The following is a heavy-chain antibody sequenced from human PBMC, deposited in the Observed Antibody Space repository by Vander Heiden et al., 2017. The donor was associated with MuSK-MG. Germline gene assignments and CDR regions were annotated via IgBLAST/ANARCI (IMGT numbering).Heavy chain of an antibody. Sequence: QVQLQQWGAGLLKPSETLSLTCAVYGGSFSGYYWSWIRQPPGKGLEWIGEINHSGSTNYNPSLKSRVTISVDTSKNQFSLKLRSVTAADTAVYYCARCLSRSSSPDYWGQGTLVTVSS. D-gene: IGHD6-6*01. CDR1: GGSFSGYY. CDR2: INHSGST. V-gene: IGHV4-34*01. J-gene: IGHJ4*02. CDR3: ARCLSRSSSPDY.